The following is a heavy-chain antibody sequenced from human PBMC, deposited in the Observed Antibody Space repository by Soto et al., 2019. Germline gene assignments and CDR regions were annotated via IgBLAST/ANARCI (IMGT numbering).Heavy chain of an antibody. CDR2: IYWDDDK. Sequence: SGPTLVNPTQTLTLTCTFSGFSLSTSGVGVGWIRQPPGKALEWLALIYWDDDKRYSPSLKSRLTITKDTSKNQVVLTMTNMDPVDTATYYCAHRTLFPRGGYDYIWGSYRYVPYFDYWGQGTLVTVSS. CDR3: AHRTLFPRGGYDYIWGSYRYVPYFDY. V-gene: IGHV2-5*02. D-gene: IGHD3-16*02. CDR1: GFSLSTSGVG. J-gene: IGHJ4*02.